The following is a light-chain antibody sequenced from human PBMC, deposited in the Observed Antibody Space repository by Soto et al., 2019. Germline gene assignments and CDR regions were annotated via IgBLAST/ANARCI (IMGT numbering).Light chain of an antibody. CDR2: FIS. V-gene: IGKV3-15*01. CDR1: QNVRSD. Sequence: EIVMTQSPATLSVSPGERATLSCRASQNVRSDLAWYQQKRGQAPRLLIYFISTRATGVPVRFSGSGSGTEFTLTISSLQSEDFAVYYCQQYNQFPLTFGGGTKVEIK. J-gene: IGKJ4*01. CDR3: QQYNQFPLT.